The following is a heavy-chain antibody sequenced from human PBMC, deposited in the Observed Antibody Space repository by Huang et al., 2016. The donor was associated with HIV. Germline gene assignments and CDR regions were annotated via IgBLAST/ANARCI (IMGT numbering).Heavy chain of an antibody. Sequence: EVQLVESGGGLVQPGGSLRLSCAASGFTFSSYWMHWVRQAPGKGLVWVSRMNSDVSSTSYADSVKGRFTISRDNAKNTLYLQMNSLRAEDTAVYYCARDSQQWLVEDYWGQGTLVTVSS. J-gene: IGHJ4*02. V-gene: IGHV3-74*01. D-gene: IGHD6-19*01. CDR3: ARDSQQWLVEDY. CDR2: MNSDVSST. CDR1: GFTFSSYW.